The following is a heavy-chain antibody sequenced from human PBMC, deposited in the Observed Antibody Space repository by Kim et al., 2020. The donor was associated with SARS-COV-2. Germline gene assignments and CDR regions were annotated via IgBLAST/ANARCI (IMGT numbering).Heavy chain of an antibody. V-gene: IGHV1-69*13. Sequence: SVKVSCKASGGTFSSYAISWVRQAPGQGLEWMGGIIPIFGTANYAQKFQGRVTITADESTSTAYMELSSLRSEDTAVYYCARGLQILTGYMPYYYYYGMDVWGQGTTVTVSS. CDR1: GGTFSSYA. CDR2: IIPIFGTA. CDR3: ARGLQILTGYMPYYYYYGMDV. J-gene: IGHJ6*02. D-gene: IGHD3-9*01.